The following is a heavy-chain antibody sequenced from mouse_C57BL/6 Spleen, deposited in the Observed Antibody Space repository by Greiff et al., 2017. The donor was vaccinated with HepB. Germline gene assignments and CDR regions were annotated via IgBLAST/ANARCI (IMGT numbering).Heavy chain of an antibody. J-gene: IGHJ2*01. CDR3: ARFDGYYEGYFDY. CDR2: INPNNGGT. D-gene: IGHD2-3*01. CDR1: GYTFTDYY. Sequence: EVQLQQSGPELVKPGASVKISCKASGYTFTDYYMNWVKQSHGKSLEWIGDINPNNGGTSYNQKFKGKATLTVDKSSSTAYMELRSLTSEDSAVYYCARFDGYYEGYFDYWGQGTTLTVSS. V-gene: IGHV1-26*01.